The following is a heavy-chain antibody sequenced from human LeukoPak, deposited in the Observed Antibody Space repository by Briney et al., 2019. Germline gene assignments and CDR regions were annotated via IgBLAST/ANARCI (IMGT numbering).Heavy chain of an antibody. CDR2: ISSNGGST. CDR3: VKDRKYCSGASCYSPYAEYFQH. Sequence: GGSLRLSCSASGFTFSSYAMHWVRQAPGTGLEYVSAISSNGGSTYYADSVKGRFTISRDNSKNTLYLQMSSLRAEDTAVYYCVKDRKYCSGASCYSPYAEYFQHWGQGTLVTVSS. CDR1: GFTFSSYA. D-gene: IGHD2-15*01. V-gene: IGHV3-64D*06. J-gene: IGHJ1*01.